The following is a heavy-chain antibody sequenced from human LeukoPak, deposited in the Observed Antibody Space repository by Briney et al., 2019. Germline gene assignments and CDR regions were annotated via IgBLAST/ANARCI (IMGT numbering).Heavy chain of an antibody. J-gene: IGHJ3*02. V-gene: IGHV3-48*03. CDR1: XXXXXXXX. Sequence: GGSLRLSCAASXXXXXXXXXXXVXXXXXXXXEXISYXSSSGSTIYYADSVKXRFTISRDNAKNSLYLQMNSLRAEDTAVYYCARYSSSDAFDIWGQGTMVTVSS. CDR3: ARYSSSDAFDI. D-gene: IGHD6-6*01. CDR2: XSSSGSTI.